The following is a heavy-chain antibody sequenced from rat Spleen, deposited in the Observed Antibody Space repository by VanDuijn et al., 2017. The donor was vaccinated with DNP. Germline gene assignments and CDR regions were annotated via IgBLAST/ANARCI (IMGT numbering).Heavy chain of an antibody. V-gene: IGHV3-3*01. CDR2: INSAGSI. CDR3: TRGDILRSFDY. Sequence: VQVQASGPGLAEASHSLSLTCSVSGYSMISCCRWTWIRKFPGHKLEWMGYINSAGSIEYNPSLKGRISITSDTSKNQFFLQVNSVTTEDTATYYCTRGDILRSFDYWGQGVMVTVSS. D-gene: IGHD1-6*01. J-gene: IGHJ2*01. CDR1: GYSMISCCR.